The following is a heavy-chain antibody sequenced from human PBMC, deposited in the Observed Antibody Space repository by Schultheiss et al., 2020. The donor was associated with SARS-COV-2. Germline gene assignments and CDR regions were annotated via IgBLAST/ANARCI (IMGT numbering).Heavy chain of an antibody. CDR2: IYYSGST. Sequence: SETLSLTCTVSGGSISSSSYYWGWIRQPPGKGLEWIGYIYYSGSTNYNPSLKSRVTISVDKSKNQFSLKLSSVTAADTAVYYCATFCGGSCPGTSEYFQHWGQGTLVTVSS. CDR1: GGSISSSSYY. J-gene: IGHJ1*01. V-gene: IGHV4-61*05. CDR3: ATFCGGSCPGTSEYFQH. D-gene: IGHD2-15*01.